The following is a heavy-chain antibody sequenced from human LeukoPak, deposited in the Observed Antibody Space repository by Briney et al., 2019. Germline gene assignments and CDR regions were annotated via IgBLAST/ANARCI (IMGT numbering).Heavy chain of an antibody. CDR1: GGSISNYY. Sequence: TSETLSLTCTVAGGSISNYYWSWIRQPPGKGLEWIGYIYYSGSTNYNPSLKSRVTISVDTSKNQFSLKLSSVTAADTAVYYCARVWGDSGGYYYSDYWGQGTLVTVSS. CDR3: ARVWGDSGGYYYSDY. D-gene: IGHD3-22*01. CDR2: IYYSGST. V-gene: IGHV4-59*01. J-gene: IGHJ4*02.